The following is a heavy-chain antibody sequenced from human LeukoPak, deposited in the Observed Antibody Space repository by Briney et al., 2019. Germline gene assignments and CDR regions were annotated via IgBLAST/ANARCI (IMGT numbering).Heavy chain of an antibody. V-gene: IGHV3-23*01. CDR1: GFTFSSYA. CDR2: ISGGAIST. CDR3: ARGGVVDV. D-gene: IGHD2-15*01. J-gene: IGHJ6*04. Sequence: PGGSLRLSCAASGFTFSSYAMTWVRQAPGKGLDWVSAISGGAISTYYADSVKGRFTISRDNAKNSLYLQMNSLRAEDTAVYYCARGGVVDVWGKGTTVTVSS.